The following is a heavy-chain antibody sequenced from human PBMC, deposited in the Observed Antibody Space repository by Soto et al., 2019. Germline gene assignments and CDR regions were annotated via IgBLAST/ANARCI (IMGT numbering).Heavy chain of an antibody. CDR1: GGSISSSNW. CDR2: IYHSGST. CDR3: ASVRGGYYYGMDV. J-gene: IGHJ6*02. Sequence: QVQLQESGPGLVKPSGTLSLTCAVSGGSISSSNWWSWVRQPPGKGLEWIGEIYHSGSTKYNPSLKSRDTISVDKSKNQFSLKLSSVTAADTAVYYCASVRGGYYYGMDVWGQGTTVTVSS. V-gene: IGHV4-4*02. D-gene: IGHD3-10*02.